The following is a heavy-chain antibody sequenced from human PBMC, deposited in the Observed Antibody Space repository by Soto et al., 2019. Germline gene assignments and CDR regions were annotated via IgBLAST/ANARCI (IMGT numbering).Heavy chain of an antibody. D-gene: IGHD2-15*01. CDR3: ARGPPYCSGGSCYSYYYFDY. V-gene: IGHV1-8*01. CDR1: GYTFTSYD. J-gene: IGHJ4*02. Sequence: ASVKVSCKASGYTFTSYDINWVRQATGQGLEWMGWMNPNSGNTGYAQKFQGRVTMTRNTSISTAYMELSSLRSEDTAVYYCARGPPYCSGGSCYSYYYFDYWGQGTLVTVSS. CDR2: MNPNSGNT.